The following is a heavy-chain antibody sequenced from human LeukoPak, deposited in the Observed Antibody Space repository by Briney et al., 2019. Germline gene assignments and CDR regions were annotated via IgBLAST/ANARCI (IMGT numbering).Heavy chain of an antibody. CDR1: GVGIISTNW. J-gene: IGHJ5*02. CDR2: IYHSGST. Sequence: SETQSLTCAVSGVGIISTNWWGWLRQFPGKGLEWIGEIYHSGSTNYNPSLKSRVTISVDKSKNQFSLKLSSVTAADTAVYYCARDFGWLLHPWGQGTLVTVSS. CDR3: ARDFGWLLHP. V-gene: IGHV4-4*02. D-gene: IGHD2-15*01.